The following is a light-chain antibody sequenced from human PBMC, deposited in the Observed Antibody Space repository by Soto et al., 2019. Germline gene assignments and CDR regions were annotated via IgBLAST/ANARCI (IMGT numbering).Light chain of an antibody. J-gene: IGKJ3*01. CDR2: DAS. V-gene: IGKV3-11*01. Sequence: EIVLTQSPATLSLSPGERATLSCRASQSVSSYLAWYQQKPGQAPRLLIYDASNRATGIPARFSGSGSGTDSTLTISSLEPEDFAVYYCQQRSNWPRTFGPGTKWISN. CDR1: QSVSSY. CDR3: QQRSNWPRT.